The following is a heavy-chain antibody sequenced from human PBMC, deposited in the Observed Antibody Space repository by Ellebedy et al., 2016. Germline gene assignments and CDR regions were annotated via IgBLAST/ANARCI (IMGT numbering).Heavy chain of an antibody. V-gene: IGHV3-7*01. CDR3: ARGGYCSSTSCYTDVRGPEDS. CDR2: IKQDGSEK. Sequence: GESLKISXAASGFTFSRYWMSWARQAPGKGLEWVANIKQDGSEKHYVDSVKGRITISRDNAKNSLYLKMNSLRAEDTAVYYCARGGYCSSTSCYTDVRGPEDSWGQGTLVTVSS. J-gene: IGHJ4*02. D-gene: IGHD2-2*02. CDR1: GFTFSRYW.